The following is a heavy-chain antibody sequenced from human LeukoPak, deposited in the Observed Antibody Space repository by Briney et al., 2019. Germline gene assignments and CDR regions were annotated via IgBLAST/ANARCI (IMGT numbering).Heavy chain of an antibody. J-gene: IGHJ4*02. CDR2: ISGSAGST. Sequence: GGSLRLSCAASGFTFSNYAMSWVRQAPGKGLEWVSAISGSAGSTYYADSVKGRFTISRDNSRNTLYLQMNSLRAEDTALYYCAKDPASTWYKYYFDYWGQGTLVTVSS. CDR3: AKDPASTWYKYYFDY. D-gene: IGHD6-13*01. CDR1: GFTFSNYA. V-gene: IGHV3-23*01.